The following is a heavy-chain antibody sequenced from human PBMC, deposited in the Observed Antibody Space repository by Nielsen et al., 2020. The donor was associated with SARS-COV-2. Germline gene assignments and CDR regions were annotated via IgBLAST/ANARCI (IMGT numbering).Heavy chain of an antibody. V-gene: IGHV5-51*01. CDR3: VRLRDGMIFGE. Sequence: GESLKISCKGSGYTFTNYWIGWVRQMPATGLEWMGIIFPGDSDTRFSPSFQGRVTSSADKSISTAYLQWNSLTASDSATYFCVRLRDGMIFGEWGQGTLVIVSS. CDR2: IFPGDSDT. J-gene: IGHJ4*02. D-gene: IGHD3-10*01. CDR1: GYTFTNYW.